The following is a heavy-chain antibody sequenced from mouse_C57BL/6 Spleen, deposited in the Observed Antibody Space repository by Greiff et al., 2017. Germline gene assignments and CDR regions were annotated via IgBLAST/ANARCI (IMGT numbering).Heavy chain of an antibody. Sequence: EVHLVESGPGLVKPSQSLSLTCSVTGYSITSGYYWNWIRQFPGNKLEWMGYISYDGSNNYNPSLKNRISITRDTSKNQFFLKLNSVTTEDTATYYCARDYDYDWAYAMDYWGQGTSVTVSS. V-gene: IGHV3-6*01. CDR3: ARDYDYDWAYAMDY. CDR1: GYSITSGYY. CDR2: ISYDGSN. D-gene: IGHD2-4*01. J-gene: IGHJ4*01.